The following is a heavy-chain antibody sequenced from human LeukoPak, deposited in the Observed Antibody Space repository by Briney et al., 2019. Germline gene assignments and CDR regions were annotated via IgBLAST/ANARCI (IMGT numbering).Heavy chain of an antibody. CDR2: ISGSGGST. Sequence: SGASLRLSCAASGFTFSSYAMSWVRQAPGKGLEWVSAISGSGGSTYYADSVKGRFTISRDNSKNTLYLQMNSLRAEDTAVYYCANLLSRDGYNFGYWGQGTLVTVSS. D-gene: IGHD5-24*01. V-gene: IGHV3-23*01. CDR1: GFTFSSYA. CDR3: ANLLSRDGYNFGY. J-gene: IGHJ4*02.